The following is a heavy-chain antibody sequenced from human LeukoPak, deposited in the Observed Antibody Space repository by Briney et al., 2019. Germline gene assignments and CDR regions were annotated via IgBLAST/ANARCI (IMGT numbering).Heavy chain of an antibody. D-gene: IGHD3-22*01. CDR3: ARRYYETNVYDRHFDH. V-gene: IGHV3-48*04. J-gene: IGHJ4*02. Sequence: GGSLRLSCAASGFSFSGFGMNWVRQAPGKGLEWISYIGSSGSAGGNIYYAVSVKGRFTVSRDNAKDSLFLQMNSLRAEDTAVYFCARRYYETNVYDRHFDHWGQGILVTVSS. CDR1: GFSFSGFG. CDR2: IGSSGSAGGNI.